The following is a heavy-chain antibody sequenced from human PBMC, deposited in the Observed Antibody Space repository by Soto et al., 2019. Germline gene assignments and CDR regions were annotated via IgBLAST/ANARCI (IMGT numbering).Heavy chain of an antibody. J-gene: IGHJ4*02. V-gene: IGHV1-2*02. D-gene: IGHD2-21*02. CDR1: GYTFTGYY. Sequence: ASVKVSCKASGYTFTGYYMHWVRQAPGQGLEWMGWINPNSGGTNYAQKFQGRVTMTRDTSISTAYMELSRLRSDDTAVYYCARDAPLCGGDCYSDYWGQGTLVTVPQ. CDR2: INPNSGGT. CDR3: ARDAPLCGGDCYSDY.